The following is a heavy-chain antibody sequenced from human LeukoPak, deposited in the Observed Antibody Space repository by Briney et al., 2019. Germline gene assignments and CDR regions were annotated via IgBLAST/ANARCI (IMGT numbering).Heavy chain of an antibody. CDR3: AKDVYGDYGGLDY. CDR2: INGGGDIT. V-gene: IGHV3-23*01. Sequence: PGGSLRLSCEGSRYSFDSYAMTWVRQAPGKGLEWVSSINGGGDITYYAESVKGRFTVSRDNSKNTLYLQMNSLRAEDTAVYYCAKDVYGDYGGLDYWGQGTLVTVSS. CDR1: RYSFDSYA. D-gene: IGHD4-17*01. J-gene: IGHJ4*02.